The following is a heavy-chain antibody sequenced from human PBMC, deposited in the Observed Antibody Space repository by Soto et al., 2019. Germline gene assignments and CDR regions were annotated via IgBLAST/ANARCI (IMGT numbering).Heavy chain of an antibody. Sequence: QVQLQESGPGLVKPSQTLSLTCTVSGGSISSGGYYWSWIRQHPGKGLEWIGYIYYSGSTYYNPSLKSRVTISVDTSKNQYSLKLSSVTAADTAVYYCARTAMASYYFDYWGQGTLVTVSS. D-gene: IGHD5-18*01. J-gene: IGHJ4*02. V-gene: IGHV4-31*03. CDR1: GGSISSGGYY. CDR3: ARTAMASYYFDY. CDR2: IYYSGST.